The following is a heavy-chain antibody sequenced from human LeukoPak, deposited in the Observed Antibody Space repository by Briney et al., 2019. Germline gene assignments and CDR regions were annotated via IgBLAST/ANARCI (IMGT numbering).Heavy chain of an antibody. CDR3: ARASYTTVTTNWFDP. V-gene: IGHV3-48*03. J-gene: IGHJ5*02. CDR1: GFTFSSYE. Sequence: GGALRLSCAASGFTFSSYEMNWVRQAPGKGLEWGSYISSSGSTIYYADSVKGRFTISRDNAKNSLYLQMNSLRAEDTAVYYCARASYTTVTTNWFDPWGQGTLVTVSS. D-gene: IGHD4-17*01. CDR2: ISSSGSTI.